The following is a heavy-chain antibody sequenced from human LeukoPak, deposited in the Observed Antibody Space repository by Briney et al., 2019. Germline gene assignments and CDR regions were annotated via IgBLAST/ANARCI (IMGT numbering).Heavy chain of an antibody. CDR3: ARGSYSSSWYRSDAFDI. CDR1: GGSISSSSHS. J-gene: IGHJ3*02. V-gene: IGHV4-39*01. D-gene: IGHD6-13*01. CDR2: IYYTGRT. Sequence: PSETLSLTCTVSGGSISSSSHSWGWIRQPPGKGLEWTGSIYYTGRTYYNPSLKSRVTISVDTSKNQFSLKLSSVTAADTAVYYCARGSYSSSWYRSDAFDIWGQGKMVAVSS.